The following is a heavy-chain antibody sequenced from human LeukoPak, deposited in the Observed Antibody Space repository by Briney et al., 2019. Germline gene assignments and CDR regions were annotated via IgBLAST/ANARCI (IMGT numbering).Heavy chain of an antibody. CDR2: IKQDGSEK. Sequence: GGSLRLSCAASGFTFSSYEMNWVRQAPGKGLEWVANIKQDGSEKYYVDSVKGRFTISRDNAKNSLYLQMNSLRAEDTAVYYCARVKQWLVRAFDIWGQGTMVTVSS. V-gene: IGHV3-7*01. CDR3: ARVKQWLVRAFDI. J-gene: IGHJ3*02. CDR1: GFTFSSYE. D-gene: IGHD6-19*01.